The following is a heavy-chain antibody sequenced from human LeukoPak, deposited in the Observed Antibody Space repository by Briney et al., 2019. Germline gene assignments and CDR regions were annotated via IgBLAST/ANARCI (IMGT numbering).Heavy chain of an antibody. V-gene: IGHV3-23*01. CDR1: GFTFSSYA. CDR2: ISGSGGST. Sequence: HPGGSLRLSCAASGFTFSSYAMSWVRQAPGKGLEWVSAISGSGGSTYYADSVKGRFTISRDNSKNTLFLEMNSLRAEDTAIYYCAKAMGQEVPARSRWFDPWGQGTVVLVS. J-gene: IGHJ5*02. CDR3: AKAMGQEVPARSRWFDP. D-gene: IGHD2-2*01.